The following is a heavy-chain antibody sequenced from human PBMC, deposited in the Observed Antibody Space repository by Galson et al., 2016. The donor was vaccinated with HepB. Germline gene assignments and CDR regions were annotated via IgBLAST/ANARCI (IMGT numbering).Heavy chain of an antibody. Sequence: SLRLSCAASGFVFSNFGWSWVRQAPGKGLEWVASISTRRTTYYSDSVQGRFTISRDNSNNTLYLQMNGLRAEDTAVYYCAKERLVRRIFDHWGQGTLLTVSS. CDR3: AKERLVRRIFDH. J-gene: IGHJ4*02. CDR2: ISTRRTT. V-gene: IGHV3-23*01. D-gene: IGHD1-1*01. CDR1: GFVFSNFG.